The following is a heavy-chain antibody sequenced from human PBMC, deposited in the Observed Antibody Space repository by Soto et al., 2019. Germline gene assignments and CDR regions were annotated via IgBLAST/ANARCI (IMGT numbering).Heavy chain of an antibody. J-gene: IGHJ4*02. CDR1: GFTFSNYA. V-gene: IGHV3-23*01. CDR2: INIVGGNT. Sequence: VQLLESGGGLVQPGGSLRLSCAASGFTFSNYAMSWVRQAPGKALEWVSSINIVGGNTNYADSVGGRFTMSRDDSKNTVFLQMNRLRAEDTAIYYCTENYYFDSWGQGTLVTVSS. CDR3: TENYYFDS.